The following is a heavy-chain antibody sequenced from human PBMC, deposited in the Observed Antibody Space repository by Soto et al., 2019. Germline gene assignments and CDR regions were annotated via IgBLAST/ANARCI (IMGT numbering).Heavy chain of an antibody. Sequence: EVQLVESGGGLVQPGGSLRLSCAASGLIFSEYHRDWVRQAPGKGLEWVGRIRRKANSYTTEYAASVKGRFTISRDDSKNSLYLQMNSLKSEDTAVYYCAMLGGWSGGSSGMDVWGQGTTVTVSS. CDR1: GLIFSEYH. V-gene: IGHV3-72*01. CDR3: AMLGGWSGGSSGMDV. J-gene: IGHJ6*02. CDR2: IRRKANSYTT. D-gene: IGHD6-19*01.